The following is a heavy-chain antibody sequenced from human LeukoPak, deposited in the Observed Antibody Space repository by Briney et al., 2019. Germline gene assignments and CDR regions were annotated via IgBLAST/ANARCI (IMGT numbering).Heavy chain of an antibody. D-gene: IGHD6-6*01. CDR2: ISSSGSTI. CDR3: ARGEWSSSPFDY. Sequence: GGSLRLSCAASGFTFSSYEMNWVRQAPGKGLEWVSYISSSGSTIYYADSVKGRFTISRDNAKNSLYLQMNSLRVEDTAVYYCARGEWSSSPFDYWGQGTLVTVSS. J-gene: IGHJ4*02. V-gene: IGHV3-48*03. CDR1: GFTFSSYE.